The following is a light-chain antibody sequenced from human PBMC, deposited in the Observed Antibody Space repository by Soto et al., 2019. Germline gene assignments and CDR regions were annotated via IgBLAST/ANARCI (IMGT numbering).Light chain of an antibody. CDR1: SSNIGSNS. Sequence: QSVLTQPPSASGTPGQRVSISCSGSSSNIGSNSVYWYQQLPGTAPKLLIYRNDQRPSGVPDRFSGSKSGSSASLAISGLRSEDEAGYYCATWDDSLSGVVFGGGTKLTVL. J-gene: IGLJ2*01. CDR3: ATWDDSLSGVV. V-gene: IGLV1-47*01. CDR2: RND.